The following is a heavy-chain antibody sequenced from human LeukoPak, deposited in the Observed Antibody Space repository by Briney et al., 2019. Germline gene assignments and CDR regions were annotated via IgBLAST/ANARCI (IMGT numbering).Heavy chain of an antibody. J-gene: IGHJ4*02. D-gene: IGHD6-6*01. CDR2: IYYSGST. CDR3: ARLQENYSSSSPIPYFDY. V-gene: IGHV4-39*01. Sequence: SETLSLTCTVSGGSISSSSYYWGWIRQPPGKGLEWIGSIYYSGSTYYNPSLKSRVTISVDTSKNQFSLRLSSVTAADTAVYYCARLQENYSSSSPIPYFDYWGQGTLVTVSS. CDR1: GGSISSSSYY.